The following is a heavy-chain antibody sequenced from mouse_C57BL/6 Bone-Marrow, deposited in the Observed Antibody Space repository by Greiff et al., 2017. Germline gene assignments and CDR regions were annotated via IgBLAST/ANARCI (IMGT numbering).Heavy chain of an antibody. CDR3: ARKGDYGLWYFDV. Sequence: VQLQQSGPELVKPGASVKISCKASGYTFTDYYMNWVKQSHGKSLEWIGDINPNNGGTSYNQKFKGKATLTVDKSSSTAYMELRSLTSEDSAVYYCARKGDYGLWYFDVWGTVTTVTVSS. CDR1: GYTFTDYY. V-gene: IGHV1-26*01. J-gene: IGHJ1*03. CDR2: INPNNGGT. D-gene: IGHD2-4*01.